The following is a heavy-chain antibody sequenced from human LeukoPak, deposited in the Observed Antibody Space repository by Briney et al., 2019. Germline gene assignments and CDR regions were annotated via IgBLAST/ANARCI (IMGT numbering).Heavy chain of an antibody. CDR1: GFTFNNYR. V-gene: IGHV3-48*04. CDR3: ASHVDVVPSAPGRDAGVV. D-gene: IGHD2-2*01. CDR2: INSGSGAI. J-gene: IGHJ6*04. Sequence: GGALRLSCGASGFTFNNYRMKWGRQARGKGVERVSYINSGSGAIYYAASVTGRFTISRHNPNNPLYLQMNSLRAEDTAVYYCASHVDVVPSAPGRDAGVVWGNGTTVTVSS.